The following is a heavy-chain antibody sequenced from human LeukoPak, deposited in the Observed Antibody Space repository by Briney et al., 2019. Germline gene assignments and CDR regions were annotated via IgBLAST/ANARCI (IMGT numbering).Heavy chain of an antibody. J-gene: IGHJ4*02. Sequence: PSETLSLTCTVSGGFISSHISYWGWIRQPPGKGLEWIATVLHSGATFYSPSLEGRLTISIDTSTNQFSLKMTSMTAADTAVYYCARRIVGVIDAFDYWGQGALVTVSS. D-gene: IGHD1-26*01. CDR3: ARRIVGVIDAFDY. CDR2: VLHSGAT. V-gene: IGHV4-39*01. CDR1: GGFISSHISY.